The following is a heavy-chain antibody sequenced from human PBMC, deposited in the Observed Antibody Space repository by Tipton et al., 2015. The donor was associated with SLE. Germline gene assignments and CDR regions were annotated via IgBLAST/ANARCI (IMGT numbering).Heavy chain of an antibody. CDR3: ASTGDSSGYYLSFDQ. CDR1: GFIFSSYS. D-gene: IGHD3-22*01. J-gene: IGHJ4*02. Sequence: SLRLSCAASGFIFSSYSMNCVRPAPGKGLEWVPSISSSSIYIYYAHSVKGRFTISRDNAKNSLYLQMNSLRAEDTAVYYCASTGDSSGYYLSFDQWGQGTLVTVSS. CDR2: ISSSSIYI. V-gene: IGHV3-21*01.